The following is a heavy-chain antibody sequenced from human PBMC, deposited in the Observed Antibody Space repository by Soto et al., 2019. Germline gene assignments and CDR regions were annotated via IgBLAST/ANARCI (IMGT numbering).Heavy chain of an antibody. J-gene: IGHJ4*02. Sequence: SVKVSCKTSGFTFSSSAVHWVRQARGHRLQWIGWIDVGSANANYAHMLQERVTISRDMSTSTAYMELSSLRAEDTALNYCARDVAYYYDSGNIIRNDFWGQGTLVTVSS. D-gene: IGHD3-10*01. CDR3: ARDVAYYYDSGNIIRNDF. CDR2: IDVGSANA. CDR1: GFTFSSSA. V-gene: IGHV1-58*01.